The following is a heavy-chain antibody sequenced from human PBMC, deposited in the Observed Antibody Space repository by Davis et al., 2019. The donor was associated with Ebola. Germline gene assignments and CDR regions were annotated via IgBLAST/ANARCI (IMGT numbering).Heavy chain of an antibody. CDR2: ISSSSSYI. CDR1: GFTFSSYS. J-gene: IGHJ4*02. CDR3: ARGGLYSGSYLDY. V-gene: IGHV3-21*01. Sequence: GGSLRLSCAASGFTFSSYSMNWVRQAPGKGLEWVSSISSSSSYIYYADSVKGRFTISRDNAKNSLYLQMNSLGAEDTAVYYCARGGLYSGSYLDYWGQGTLVTVSS. D-gene: IGHD1-26*01.